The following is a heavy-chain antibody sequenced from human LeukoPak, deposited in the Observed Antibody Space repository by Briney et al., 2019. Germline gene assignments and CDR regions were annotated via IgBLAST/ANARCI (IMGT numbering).Heavy chain of an antibody. D-gene: IGHD4-17*01. CDR1: GGSISSTSYY. Sequence: SETLSLTCLVSGGSISSTSYYWGWIRQPPGKGLEWIGYIYYSGSTNYNPSLKSRVTISVDTSKNQFSLQLSSETAADTAVYYCASGQLRIDYWGQGTLDTVSS. J-gene: IGHJ4*02. V-gene: IGHV4-61*05. CDR2: IYYSGST. CDR3: ASGQLRIDY.